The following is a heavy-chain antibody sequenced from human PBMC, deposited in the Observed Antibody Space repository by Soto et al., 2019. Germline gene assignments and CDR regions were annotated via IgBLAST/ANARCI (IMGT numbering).Heavy chain of an antibody. V-gene: IGHV3-23*01. CDR2: ISGSGGNT. D-gene: IGHD6-19*01. J-gene: IGHJ4*02. CDR3: AKDARRSSGWYYFDY. CDR1: VFPFSSYA. Sequence: PGGSLIPACTASVFPFSSYAMSWVRQAPGKGLEWVSAISGSGGNTYYADSVKGRFTISRDNSKKTLYLLMNSLRAEDTARYYCAKDARRSSGWYYFDYWGQGSLVTVSS.